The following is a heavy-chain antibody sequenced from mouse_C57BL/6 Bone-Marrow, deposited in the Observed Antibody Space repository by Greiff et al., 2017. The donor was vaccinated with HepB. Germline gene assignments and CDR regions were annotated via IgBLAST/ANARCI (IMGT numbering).Heavy chain of an antibody. D-gene: IGHD3-2*02. CDR2: IYPGDGDT. J-gene: IGHJ2*01. CDR3: ARGAQATLFDY. V-gene: IGHV1-82*01. CDR1: GYAFSSSW. Sequence: VMLVESGPELVKPGASVKISCKASGYAFSSSWMNWVKQRPGKGLEWIGRIYPGDGDTNYNGKFKGKATLTADKSSSTAYMQLSSLTSEDSAVYFCARGAQATLFDYWGQGTTLTVSS.